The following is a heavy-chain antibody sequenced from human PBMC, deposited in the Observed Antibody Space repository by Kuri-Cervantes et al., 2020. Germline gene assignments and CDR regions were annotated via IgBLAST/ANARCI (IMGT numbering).Heavy chain of an antibody. CDR3: ARSAVTGAFDY. Sequence: GSLRLSCTVSGGSISSYYWSWIRQPAGKGLEWIGRIYTSGSTNYNPSLKSRVTISVDKSKNQFSLKLSSVTAADTAVYYCARSAVTGAFDYWGQGTLVTVSS. CDR2: IYTSGST. CDR1: GGSISSYY. D-gene: IGHD2-21*02. J-gene: IGHJ4*02. V-gene: IGHV4-4*07.